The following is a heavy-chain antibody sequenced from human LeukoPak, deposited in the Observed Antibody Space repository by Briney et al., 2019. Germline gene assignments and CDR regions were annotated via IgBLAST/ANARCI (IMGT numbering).Heavy chain of an antibody. CDR2: ISYSGAIT. J-gene: IGHJ4*02. Sequence: GGSLRPSCAASGFTFTSYAMSSVRQAPGKGLEWVSTISYSGAITYYADSVNGRFTISRDNSKNTLYLQLNSLRVDDTAIYYCAKDRGGGAAAELDFWGQGTLVAVSS. CDR1: GFTFTSYA. CDR3: AKDRGGGAAAELDF. D-gene: IGHD6-13*01. V-gene: IGHV3-23*01.